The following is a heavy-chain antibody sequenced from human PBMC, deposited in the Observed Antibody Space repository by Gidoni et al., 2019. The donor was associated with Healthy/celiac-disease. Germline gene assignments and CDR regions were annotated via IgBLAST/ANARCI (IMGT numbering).Heavy chain of an antibody. Sequence: EVQLLESGGGLVQPGGSLRLSCAASGFTFSSYAMSWVRQAPGKGLEWVSAISGSGGSTYYADSVKGRFTISRDNSKNTLYLQMNSLRAEDTAVYYCAKDRDIVVVPAAPLDYWGQGTLVTVSS. CDR2: ISGSGGST. CDR3: AKDRDIVVVPAAPLDY. V-gene: IGHV3-23*01. D-gene: IGHD2-2*01. CDR1: GFTFSSYA. J-gene: IGHJ4*02.